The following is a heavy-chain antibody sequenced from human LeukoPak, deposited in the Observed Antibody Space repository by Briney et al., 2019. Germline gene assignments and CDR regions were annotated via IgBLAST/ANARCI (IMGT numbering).Heavy chain of an antibody. CDR2: IYYSGST. V-gene: IGHV4-39*07. D-gene: IGHD1-20*01. CDR1: GGSISSSSYY. Sequence: PSETLSLTCTVSGGSISSSSYYWGRIRQPPGKGLEWIGSIYYSGSTYYNPSLKSRVTISVDTSKNQFSLKLSSVTAADTAVYYCARTMYITGTEDFYNWFDPWGQGTLVTVSS. CDR3: ARTMYITGTEDFYNWFDP. J-gene: IGHJ5*02.